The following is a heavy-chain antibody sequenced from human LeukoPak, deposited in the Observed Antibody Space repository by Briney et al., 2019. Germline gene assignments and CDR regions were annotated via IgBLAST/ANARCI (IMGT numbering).Heavy chain of an antibody. J-gene: IGHJ3*02. CDR3: TTDGYYYDRDAFDI. CDR2: IKSKTDGGTT. D-gene: IGHD3-22*01. V-gene: IGHV3-15*01. CDR1: GFTFSNAW. Sequence: PGGSLRLSCAASGFTFSNAWMSWVRQAPGKWLEWVGRIKSKTDGGTTDYAAPVKGRFTISRDDSKNTLYLQMNSLKSEDTAVYYCTTDGYYYDRDAFDIWGQGTMVTVSS.